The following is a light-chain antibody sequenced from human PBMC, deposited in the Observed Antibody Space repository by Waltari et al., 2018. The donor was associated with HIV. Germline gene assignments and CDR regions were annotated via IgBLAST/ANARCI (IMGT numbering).Light chain of an antibody. CDR3: RRYNTAPQA. Sequence: IQMTQSPSSLSASVGDRVTISCRASQDISNYLAWYQQKPGERPKLLVYAASTLQSGVPSRFSGTGSGTDFTLTISSLQPEDAATYYCRRYNTAPQAFGQGTSVDIK. V-gene: IGKV1-27*01. CDR2: AAS. J-gene: IGKJ1*01. CDR1: QDISNY.